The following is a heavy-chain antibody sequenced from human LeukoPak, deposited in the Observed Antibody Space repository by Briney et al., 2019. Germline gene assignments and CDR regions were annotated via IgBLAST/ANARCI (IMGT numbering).Heavy chain of an antibody. J-gene: IGHJ4*02. Sequence: GRSLRLSCAASGFTFSSYAMHWVRQAPGKGLEWVANIKQDGSEKYYVDSVKGRFTISRDNAKNSLYLQMNSLRAEDTAVYYCARANSSAFDYWGQGTLVTVSS. CDR3: ARANSSAFDY. V-gene: IGHV3-7*01. CDR1: GFTFSSYA. CDR2: IKQDGSEK. D-gene: IGHD3-22*01.